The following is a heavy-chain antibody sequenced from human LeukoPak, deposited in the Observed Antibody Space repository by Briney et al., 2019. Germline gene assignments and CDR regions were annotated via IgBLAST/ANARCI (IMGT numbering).Heavy chain of an antibody. CDR1: RFTFSNYV. Sequence: GGSLRLSCAASRFTFSNYVMHWVRQAPGKGLEWVAVISYDGSDKYYADSVKGRFTISRDNSKNTLYLQMNSLRAEDTAVYYCAKDPRRYSRTGGYFDYWGQGTLVTVSS. D-gene: IGHD6-13*01. J-gene: IGHJ4*02. V-gene: IGHV3-30*18. CDR2: ISYDGSDK. CDR3: AKDPRRYSRTGGYFDY.